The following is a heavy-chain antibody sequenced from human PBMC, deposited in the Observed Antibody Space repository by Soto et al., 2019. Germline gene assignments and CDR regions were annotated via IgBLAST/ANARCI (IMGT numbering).Heavy chain of an antibody. CDR1: GDSISTFY. D-gene: IGHD3-3*01. CDR2: IHYSGST. V-gene: IGHV4-59*01. Sequence: SETLSLTCTVSGDSISTFYWSWIRQPPGKGLEWIGYIHYSGSTNYNPSLKSQVIISVDTSKNQFSLKLSSVTAADTAVYFCARDFAYFDSWGQGTLVTVSS. J-gene: IGHJ4*02. CDR3: ARDFAYFDS.